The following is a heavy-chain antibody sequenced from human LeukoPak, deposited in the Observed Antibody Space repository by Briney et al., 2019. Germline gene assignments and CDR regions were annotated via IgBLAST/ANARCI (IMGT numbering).Heavy chain of an antibody. CDR2: IYSGGTT. Sequence: GGSLRLSCAVSGFTVSSNYMSWVRQAPGKGLEWVSLIYSGGTTNYADSVKGRFTISRDNSRNTLYLQMNSLRVEDTAVYYCARDFPWGNGGSYGGNGFFDYWGQGTLVTVSS. CDR1: GFTVSSNY. CDR3: ARDFPWGNGGSYGGNGFFDY. D-gene: IGHD1-26*01. J-gene: IGHJ4*02. V-gene: IGHV3-66*01.